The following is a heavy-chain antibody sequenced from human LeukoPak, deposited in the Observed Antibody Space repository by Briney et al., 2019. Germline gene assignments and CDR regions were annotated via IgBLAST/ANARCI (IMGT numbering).Heavy chain of an antibody. D-gene: IGHD3-10*01. Sequence: ASVKVSCKASGYTFASYGISWVRQATGQGLEWMGWISAYNDDTRYAQHLQGRVTLTTDTSTGTAYMELRSLTSDDTALYYCARDTALIITPGGPDYWGQGTLVTVSS. CDR3: ARDTALIITPGGPDY. J-gene: IGHJ4*02. CDR1: GYTFASYG. V-gene: IGHV1-18*01. CDR2: ISAYNDDT.